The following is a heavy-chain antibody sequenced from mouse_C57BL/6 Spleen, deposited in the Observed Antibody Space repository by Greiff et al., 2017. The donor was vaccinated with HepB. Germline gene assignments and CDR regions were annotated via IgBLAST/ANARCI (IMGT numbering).Heavy chain of an antibody. J-gene: IGHJ3*01. D-gene: IGHD1-1*01. V-gene: IGHV2-5*01. Sequence: VQLQQSGPGLVQPSQSLSITCTVSGFSFTSYGVHWVRQSPGKGLEWLGVIWRGGSTDYNAAFMSRLSITKDNSKSQVFFKMNSLQADDTAIYYCAKGDGSSYSAWFAYWGQGTLVTVSA. CDR3: AKGDGSSYSAWFAY. CDR1: GFSFTSYG. CDR2: IWRGGST.